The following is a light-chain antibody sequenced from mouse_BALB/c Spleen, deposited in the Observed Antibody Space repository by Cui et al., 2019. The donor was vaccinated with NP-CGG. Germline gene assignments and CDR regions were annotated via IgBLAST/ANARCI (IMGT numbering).Light chain of an antibody. CDR1: TGAVTTTNY. J-gene: IGLJ1*01. CDR3: ALWYSNHWV. Sequence: QAVVTQESALTTSPGETVTLTCRSSTGAVTTTNYANWVQEKPDHFFTGLIGGTNNRAPGVPARFSGSLIGDKAALTITGAQTEGEAIYFCALWYSNHWVFGGGTKLTVL. V-gene: IGLV1*01. CDR2: GTN.